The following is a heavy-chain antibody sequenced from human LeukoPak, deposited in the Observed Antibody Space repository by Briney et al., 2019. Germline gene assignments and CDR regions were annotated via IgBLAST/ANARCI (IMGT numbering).Heavy chain of an antibody. D-gene: IGHD2-15*01. V-gene: IGHV4-59*01. J-gene: IGHJ4*02. CDR3: ARETCGGGSCFQFDF. Sequence: SETLSLTCTVSGDSISNYYWSWIRQSPGKGLEWIGYIYYSGSTNYNPSLKSRVTISVDTSKNQFSLKLSSVTAADTAVYYCARETCGGGSCFQFDFWGQGTLVTVSS. CDR1: GDSISNYY. CDR2: IYYSGST.